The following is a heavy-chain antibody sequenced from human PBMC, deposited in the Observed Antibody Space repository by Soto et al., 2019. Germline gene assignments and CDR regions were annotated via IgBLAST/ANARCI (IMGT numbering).Heavy chain of an antibody. Sequence: PGGSLRLSCAASGFTFSSYVMIWVRQAPGKGLEWVSSISGSGDSEHYADSVKGRFTISRDNSKNTLSLQMNSLRVEDTAVYYCAESPWYGNWGQGTQVTVSP. CDR1: GFTFSSYV. J-gene: IGHJ4*02. V-gene: IGHV3-23*01. CDR3: AESPWYGN. D-gene: IGHD6-13*01. CDR2: ISGSGDSE.